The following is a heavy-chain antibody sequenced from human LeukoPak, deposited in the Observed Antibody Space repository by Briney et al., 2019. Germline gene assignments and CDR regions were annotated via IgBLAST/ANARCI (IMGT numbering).Heavy chain of an antibody. Sequence: GGSLRLSCVVSGFIFSNYGMHWVRQAPGKGLEWVAVIRYDESTKYYVDSVKGRFTISRDNAKDSLYLQMNSLRAEDTAVYYCAKCSGGNCYHSDDHWGQGTLVTVSP. V-gene: IGHV3-33*03. CDR3: AKCSGGNCYHSDDH. CDR2: IRYDESTK. J-gene: IGHJ5*02. D-gene: IGHD2-15*01. CDR1: GFIFSNYG.